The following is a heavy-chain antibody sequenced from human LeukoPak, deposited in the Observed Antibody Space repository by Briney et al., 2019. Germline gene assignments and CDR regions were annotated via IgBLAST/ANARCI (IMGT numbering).Heavy chain of an antibody. Sequence: GESPKTSCKGSGYNFATYWIGWGRQMPGKGVGGMGIIFPDDSETRFGPSFEGQVTISADKSIIPEYLQWGSLKPSDTAVYYGARSLYSYGHSDLWGEGTLVTVP. V-gene: IGHV5-51*01. J-gene: IGHJ4*02. D-gene: IGHD5-18*01. CDR3: ARSLYSYGHSDL. CDR2: IFPDDSET. CDR1: GYNFATYW.